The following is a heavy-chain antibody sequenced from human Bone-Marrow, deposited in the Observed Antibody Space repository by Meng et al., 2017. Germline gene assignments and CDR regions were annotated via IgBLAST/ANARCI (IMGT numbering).Heavy chain of an antibody. CDR3: AKHSA. Sequence: EVQRVGFGGGLVKPGGSLRLSCAASGFTFSNAWMSWVRQAPGKGLEWVGRIKSKTDGETADYAAPVKGRFTISRDDSQNTLYLQMNSLRAEDTAVYYCAKHSAWGQGTLVTVSS. CDR1: GFTFSNAW. CDR2: IKSKTDGETA. V-gene: IGHV3-15*01. J-gene: IGHJ4*02.